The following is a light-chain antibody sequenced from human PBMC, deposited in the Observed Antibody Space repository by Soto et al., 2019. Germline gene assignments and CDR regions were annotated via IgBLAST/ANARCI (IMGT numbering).Light chain of an antibody. CDR1: ESVNSN. CDR2: DAS. J-gene: IGKJ2*01. V-gene: IGKV3-15*01. CDR3: QHYYNWPYT. Sequence: ERVMTQSPATLSVSPGERATLSCRASESVNSNLAWYQQKPGQAPRLLIYDASTRAAGIPARFSGSGSVTEFTLTISSLQSEDFAIYYCQHYYNWPYTFGQGTKLEIK.